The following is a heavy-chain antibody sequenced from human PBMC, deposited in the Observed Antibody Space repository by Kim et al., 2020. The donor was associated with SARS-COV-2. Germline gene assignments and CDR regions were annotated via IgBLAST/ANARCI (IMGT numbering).Heavy chain of an antibody. D-gene: IGHD3-3*01. Sequence: NPPLKSRDTISVDTAKNQFSLKLSSVTAADTAVYYCARVGWLPNAFDIWGQGTMVTVSS. V-gene: IGHV4-59*01. CDR3: ARVGWLPNAFDI. J-gene: IGHJ3*02.